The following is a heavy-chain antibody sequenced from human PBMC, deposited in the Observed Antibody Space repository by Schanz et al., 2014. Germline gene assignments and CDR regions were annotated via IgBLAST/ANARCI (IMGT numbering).Heavy chain of an antibody. Sequence: QVQLIQSGAEVKKPGASVKVSCKASGYTFTSDSMHWVRQAPGQGLEWMGWITAYNGDTNYALKRQGRVTMTADTSTSTAYMELRNLRSDDTAVYYCARAKRFGDMDVWGQGTTVTVSS. CDR2: ITAYNGDT. CDR3: ARAKRFGDMDV. D-gene: IGHD3-10*01. CDR1: GYTFTSDS. V-gene: IGHV1-18*04. J-gene: IGHJ6*02.